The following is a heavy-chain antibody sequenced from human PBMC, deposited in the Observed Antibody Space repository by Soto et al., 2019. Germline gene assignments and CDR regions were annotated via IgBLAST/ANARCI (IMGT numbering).Heavy chain of an antibody. J-gene: IGHJ6*02. CDR2: IWYDGNTK. CDR1: GFTFNTYG. CDR3: ARPLVAPVAGPYYYGMDV. V-gene: IGHV3-33*01. D-gene: IGHD6-19*01. Sequence: GGSLRLSCAASGFTFNTYGFNWVRQAPGKGLEWVAVIWYDGNTKYYADSVKGRFTISRDNLKNTLYLQMNSLTAEDTAVYYCARPLVAPVAGPYYYGMDVWGQGTTVTVSS.